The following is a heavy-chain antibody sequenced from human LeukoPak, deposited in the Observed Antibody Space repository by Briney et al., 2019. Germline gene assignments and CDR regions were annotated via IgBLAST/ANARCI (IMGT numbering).Heavy chain of an antibody. D-gene: IGHD6-19*01. Sequence: PSETLSLTCTVSGDSISNYYWNWIWQPPGKGLEWIGYIYYSGSTNYNPSLKSRVTISVDTSKNQFSLKLSSVTAADTAVYYCARGGWYPESFQHWGQGALVTVSS. V-gene: IGHV4-59*01. CDR3: ARGGWYPESFQH. J-gene: IGHJ1*01. CDR2: IYYSGST. CDR1: GDSISNYY.